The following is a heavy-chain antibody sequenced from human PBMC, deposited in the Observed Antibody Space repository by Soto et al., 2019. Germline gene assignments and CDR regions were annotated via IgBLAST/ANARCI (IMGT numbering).Heavy chain of an antibody. CDR3: ASLINAAFDF. V-gene: IGHV4-61*01. CDR2: IYSSGST. Sequence: QVHLQESGPGLVKPSETLSLTCTVSGDSVSSGSSHWNWIRQPPGKGLEWIGYIYSSGSTSYNPSLNSRVTISVDTSKNQFSLKLRSVTAADTAVYYCASLINAAFDFWGQGTLVTVSS. CDR1: GDSVSSGSSH. D-gene: IGHD3-10*01. J-gene: IGHJ4*02.